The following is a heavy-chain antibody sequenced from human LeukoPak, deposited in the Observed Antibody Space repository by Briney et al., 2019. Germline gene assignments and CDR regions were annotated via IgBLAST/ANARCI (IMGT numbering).Heavy chain of an antibody. Sequence: PGGSLRLSCAASGFTFSSYAMHWVRQAPGKGLEWVAVISYDGSNKYYADSVKGRFTISRDNSRNTLYLQMNSLRAEDTAMYYCAKDRVRQWLDSDFDYWGQGTLVTVSS. CDR3: AKDRVRQWLDSDFDY. CDR1: GFTFSSYA. V-gene: IGHV3-30-3*01. CDR2: ISYDGSNK. D-gene: IGHD6-19*01. J-gene: IGHJ4*02.